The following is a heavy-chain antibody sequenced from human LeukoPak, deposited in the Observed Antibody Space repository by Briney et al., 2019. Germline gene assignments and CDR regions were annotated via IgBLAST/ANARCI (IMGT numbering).Heavy chain of an antibody. J-gene: IGHJ4*02. CDR3: ARGWQWPPSFDY. D-gene: IGHD6-19*01. V-gene: IGHV3-48*02. CDR2: ISSTGSSI. Sequence: GGSLRLSCAASGFTFSSYSMNWVRQAPGKGLEWVSYISSTGSSIYYADSVKGRFTISRDNAKNSLFLQMNSLRDEDTAVYYCARGWQWPPSFDYWGQGTLVTVSS. CDR1: GFTFSSYS.